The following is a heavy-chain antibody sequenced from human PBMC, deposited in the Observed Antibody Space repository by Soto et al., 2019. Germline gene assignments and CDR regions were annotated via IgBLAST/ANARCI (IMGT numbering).Heavy chain of an antibody. Sequence: QVPLQESGPGLVKPSQTLSLTCTVSGGSISSGGYYWSWIRQHPGKGLEWVGYIYYSGSTYYNPSLKSRVTISVDTSKNQFSLKLSSVTAADTAVYYCARSTVLGKDFDYWGQGTLVTVSS. CDR1: GGSISSGGYY. CDR3: ARSTVLGKDFDY. D-gene: IGHD4-17*01. J-gene: IGHJ4*02. V-gene: IGHV4-31*03. CDR2: IYYSGST.